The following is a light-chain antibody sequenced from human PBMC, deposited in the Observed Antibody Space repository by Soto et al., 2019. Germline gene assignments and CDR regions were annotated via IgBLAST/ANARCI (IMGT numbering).Light chain of an antibody. CDR3: QQYNSYSWT. CDR1: QSVLYNSNNKNY. Sequence: DIVMTQSPDSLAVSLGERATINCKSSQSVLYNSNNKNYLAWYQQKPGKAPKLLIYDASSLESGVPSRFSGSGSGTEFTLTISSLQPDDFATYYCQQYNSYSWTFGQGTKVEIK. V-gene: IGKV4-1*01. CDR2: DAS. J-gene: IGKJ1*01.